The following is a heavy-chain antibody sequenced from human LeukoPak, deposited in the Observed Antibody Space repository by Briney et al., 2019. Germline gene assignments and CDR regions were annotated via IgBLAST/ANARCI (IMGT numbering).Heavy chain of an antibody. Sequence: GESLKISCKGSGYSFTTYWIGWVRQIPGKGLEWMGIIYPGDSDTRYSPSFQGQVTISADKSLSTAYLQWSGLKASDTAMYYCARGSSWLYYFDYWGQGTLVTVSS. CDR1: GYSFTTYW. CDR2: IYPGDSDT. J-gene: IGHJ4*02. CDR3: ARGSSWLYYFDY. V-gene: IGHV5-51*01. D-gene: IGHD2-2*01.